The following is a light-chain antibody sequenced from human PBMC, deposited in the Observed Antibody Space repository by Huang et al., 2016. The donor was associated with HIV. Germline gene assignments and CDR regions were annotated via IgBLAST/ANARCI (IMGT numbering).Light chain of an antibody. CDR1: QGISTS. J-gene: IGKJ4*01. Sequence: DIQMTQSPSSLSASVGDRVTITCRASQGISTSLSWFQQRPWKAPKSLIYAASSLHSGGPSKFTGSGSGTDFTLTISSLQPEDSATYYCQQYNDYPLTFGGGTKVEIK. CDR2: AAS. V-gene: IGKV1-16*02. CDR3: QQYNDYPLT.